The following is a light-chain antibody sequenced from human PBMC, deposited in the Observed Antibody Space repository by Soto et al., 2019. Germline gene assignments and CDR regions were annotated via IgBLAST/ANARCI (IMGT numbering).Light chain of an antibody. J-gene: IGKJ1*01. Sequence: IVLTQSPGTLSLSPGETATLSCRASQTVSSTYLAWYQHKPGRAPRLLIDGASSRAAGIPDRFSGSGSGTDFTLPISRLEPEDLAVYYCQQYDYLVTFGQGTKVEIK. CDR2: GAS. V-gene: IGKV3-20*01. CDR1: QTVSSTY. CDR3: QQYDYLVT.